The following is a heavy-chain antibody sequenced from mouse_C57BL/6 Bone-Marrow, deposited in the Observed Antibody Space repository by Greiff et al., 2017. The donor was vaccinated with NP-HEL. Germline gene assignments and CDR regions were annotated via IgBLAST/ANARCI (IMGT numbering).Heavy chain of an antibody. CDR1: GFTFSDYG. D-gene: IGHD1-1*01. CDR2: ISNLAYSI. J-gene: IGHJ2*01. V-gene: IGHV5-15*01. CDR3: ARHWDYGYFDY. Sequence: EVKVVESGGGLVQPGGSLKLSCAASGFTFSDYGMAWVRQAPRKGPEWVAFISNLAYSIYYAATVTGRFTISRENAKNTLYLEMSSLRSEDTAMYYCARHWDYGYFDYWGQGTTLTVSS.